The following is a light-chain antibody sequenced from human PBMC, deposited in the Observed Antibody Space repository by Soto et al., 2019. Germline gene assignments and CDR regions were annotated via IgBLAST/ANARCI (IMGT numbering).Light chain of an antibody. CDR2: GAS. CDR3: QQYNNWPRT. J-gene: IGKJ2*01. Sequence: EIVMTQSPATLSVSPGERATLSCRASQSVSSNLAWYQQKPGQAPSLLMYGASTRAADIPARFSGSGSGTEFTLTISSLQSEDFAVYYCQQYNNWPRTFGQGTKLEI. V-gene: IGKV3-15*01. CDR1: QSVSSN.